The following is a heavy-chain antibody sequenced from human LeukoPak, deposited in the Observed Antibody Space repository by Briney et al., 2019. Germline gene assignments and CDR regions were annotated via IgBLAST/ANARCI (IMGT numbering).Heavy chain of an antibody. Sequence: SETLSLTCTVSGGSISSGDYYWSWIRQPPGKGLEWIGYIYYSGSTYYNPSLKSRVTISVDTSKNQFSLKLSSVTAADTAVYYCARDDSLNWFDPWGQGTLVTVSS. V-gene: IGHV4-30-4*01. CDR1: GGSISSGDYY. J-gene: IGHJ5*02. CDR2: IYYSGST. CDR3: ARDDSLNWFDP.